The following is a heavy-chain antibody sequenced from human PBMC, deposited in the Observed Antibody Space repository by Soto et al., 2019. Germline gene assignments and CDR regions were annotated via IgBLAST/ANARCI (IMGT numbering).Heavy chain of an antibody. D-gene: IGHD1-1*01. CDR1: GYTFTDFY. CDR3: VRGQSVLSLDL. V-gene: IGHV1-2*02. J-gene: IGHJ1*01. Sequence: ASVKVSCKSYGYTFTDFYIHRVRQVPGKVLHWVGGNNHKNGGINYAKKFQGRVTMTRETPVNTPYMNLNRLNFDASAIYYCVRGQSVLSLDLWGGGTQVTVSS. CDR2: NNHKNGGI.